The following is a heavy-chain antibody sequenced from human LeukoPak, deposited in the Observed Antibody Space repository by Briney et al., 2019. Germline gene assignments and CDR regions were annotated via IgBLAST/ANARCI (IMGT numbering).Heavy chain of an antibody. CDR1: GCTFTSDS. D-gene: IGHD3-10*01. CDR3: ARDPGYGTGSRDLDS. CDR2: ISAYNGNT. Sequence: GASVKVSCTASGCTFTSDSISWVRQAPGQGLEWTGWISAYNGNTNYAQKLQGRVTMTTDTSTSTAYMELRSLRSDDTAVYYCARDPGYGTGSRDLDSWGQGTLVTVSA. J-gene: IGHJ5*01. V-gene: IGHV1-18*01.